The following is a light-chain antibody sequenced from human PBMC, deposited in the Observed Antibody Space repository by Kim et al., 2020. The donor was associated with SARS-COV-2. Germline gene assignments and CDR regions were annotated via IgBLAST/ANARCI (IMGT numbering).Light chain of an antibody. J-gene: IGKJ2*01. CDR3: QQYDSSPPYT. CDR1: QTVNSDY. CDR2: GAS. V-gene: IGKV3-20*01. Sequence: SPGERAPLSCGASQTVNSDYLAWYQQKPGQAPRLLISGASSRATGIPDRFSGSGSGTDFTLTISRLEPEDFAVYYCQQYDSSPPYTFGQGTKLEI.